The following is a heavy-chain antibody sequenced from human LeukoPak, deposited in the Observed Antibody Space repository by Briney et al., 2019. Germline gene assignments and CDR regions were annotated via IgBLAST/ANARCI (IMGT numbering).Heavy chain of an antibody. D-gene: IGHD6-13*01. CDR3: AREVIAAAGPFDY. Sequence: GGSLRLSCAASGFTFSNSWMHWVRQVPGKGLVWVSRINSDGSVTSYADSVKGRFTISRDNAKNTPYLQMNSLRAEDTAVYYCAREVIAAAGPFDYWGQGTLVTVSS. J-gene: IGHJ4*02. CDR1: GFTFSNSW. V-gene: IGHV3-74*01. CDR2: INSDGSVT.